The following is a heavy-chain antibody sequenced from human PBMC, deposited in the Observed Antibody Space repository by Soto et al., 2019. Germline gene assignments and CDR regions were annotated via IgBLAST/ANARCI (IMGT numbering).Heavy chain of an antibody. D-gene: IGHD2-2*01. Sequence: SETLSLTCAVYGGSVSGYYWSWIRQPPGKGLEWIGEINHSGSTNYNPSLNSRVTISVDTSKNQFSLKLISGTAADTALYYCARRGIVVVPAAMGPWFDPWGHGTLVTASS. V-gene: IGHV4-34*01. CDR2: INHSGST. CDR1: GGSVSGYY. CDR3: ARRGIVVVPAAMGPWFDP. J-gene: IGHJ5*02.